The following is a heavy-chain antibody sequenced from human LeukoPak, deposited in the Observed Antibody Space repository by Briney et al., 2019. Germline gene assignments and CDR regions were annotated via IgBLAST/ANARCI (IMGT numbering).Heavy chain of an antibody. Sequence: HPGRSLRLSCAASGFTFSSYAMHWLRQAPGNGLEGGAVISYDGSNKCYADSVKGRFTISRDNSKNTLYLQMNSLRAEDTAVYYCARHLITSMGLFGRLDLTSPDYWGQGTLVTVSS. D-gene: IGHD5-18*01. CDR2: ISYDGSNK. J-gene: IGHJ4*02. CDR1: GFTFSSYA. CDR3: ARHLITSMGLFGRLDLTSPDY. V-gene: IGHV3-30*04.